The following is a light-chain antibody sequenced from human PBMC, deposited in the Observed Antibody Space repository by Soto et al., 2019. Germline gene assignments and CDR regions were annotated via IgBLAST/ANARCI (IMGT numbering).Light chain of an antibody. Sequence: QSVLTQPPSASGSPGQSVTISCTGTSSDVGAYNYVSWYQHHPGKAPKLMIYDVSKRPSGVPVRFSGSKSGNTASLTVFGLQAEDEADYYCSSHASRSVLFGGGTKVTVL. CDR1: SSDVGAYNY. V-gene: IGLV2-8*01. CDR3: SSHASRSVL. CDR2: DVS. J-gene: IGLJ2*01.